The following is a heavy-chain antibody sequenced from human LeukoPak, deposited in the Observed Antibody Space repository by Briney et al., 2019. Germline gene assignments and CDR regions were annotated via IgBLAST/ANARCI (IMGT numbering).Heavy chain of an antibody. CDR3: ARGRAAPNYYYYYYMDV. V-gene: IGHV1-69*05. D-gene: IGHD6-6*01. Sequence: ASVKVTCKASGGTFSSYAISWVRQAPGQGLELMGGIIPIFGTANYAQKFKGRVTITTDESTSTAYMELSSMRSEDTAVYYCARGRAAPNYYYYYYMDVWGKGTTVTVSS. J-gene: IGHJ6*03. CDR1: GGTFSSYA. CDR2: IIPIFGTA.